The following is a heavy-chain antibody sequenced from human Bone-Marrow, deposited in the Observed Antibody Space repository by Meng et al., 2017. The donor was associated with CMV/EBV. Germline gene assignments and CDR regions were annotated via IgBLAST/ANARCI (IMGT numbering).Heavy chain of an antibody. CDR2: IRYDGSNK. V-gene: IGHV3-30*02. D-gene: IGHD4-23*01. J-gene: IGHJ3*02. CDR1: GFTFSSYG. CDR3: AKDLGSTAVAARGLFDI. Sequence: GGSLRLSCAASGFTFSSYGMHWVRQAPGKGLEWVAFIRYDGSNKYYADSVKGRFTISRENSKNTLYLQMNSLRAEDTAVYYCAKDLGSTAVAARGLFDIWGQGTMVPVSS.